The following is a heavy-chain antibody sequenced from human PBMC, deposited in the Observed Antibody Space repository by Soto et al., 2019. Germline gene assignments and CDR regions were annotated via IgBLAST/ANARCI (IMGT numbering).Heavy chain of an antibody. CDR2: IYYSGST. CDR1: GGSVSSGSYY. D-gene: IGHD2-21*02. V-gene: IGHV4-61*01. CDR3: AGAYCGGDCYSGNWFDP. Sequence: SETLSLTCTVSGGSVSSGSYYWSWIRQPPGKGLEWIGYIYYSGSTNYNPSLKSRVTISVDTSKNQFSLKLSSVTAADTAVYYCAGAYCGGDCYSGNWFDPWGQGTLVTVSS. J-gene: IGHJ5*02.